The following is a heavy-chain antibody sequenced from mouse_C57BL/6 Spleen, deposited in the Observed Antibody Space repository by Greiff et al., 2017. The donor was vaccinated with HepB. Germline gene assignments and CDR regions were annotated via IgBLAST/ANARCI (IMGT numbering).Heavy chain of an antibody. CDR2: IDPEDGDT. D-gene: IGHD2-5*01. CDR1: GFNIKDYY. J-gene: IGHJ4*01. CDR3: TNALYYSNQMDY. V-gene: IGHV14-1*01. Sequence: DVKLQESGAELVRPGASVKLSCTASGFNIKDYYMHWVKQRPEQGLEWIGRIDPEDGDTEYAPKFQGKATMTADTSSNTAYLQLSSLTSEDTAVYYCTNALYYSNQMDYWGQGTSVTVSS.